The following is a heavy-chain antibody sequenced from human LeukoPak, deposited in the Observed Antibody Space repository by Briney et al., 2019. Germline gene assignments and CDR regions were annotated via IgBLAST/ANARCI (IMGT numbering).Heavy chain of an antibody. CDR3: ARGGYGAHMG. J-gene: IGHJ4*02. CDR2: ISSSPDDT. Sequence: SGGSLRLSCAAFGFTFSDYSMNWVRQAPGKGLEWVSCISSSPDDTYYADSVKGRFTISRDNAKNTVSLQMSSLRAEDTALYYCARGGYGAHMGWGQGTLVTVSS. V-gene: IGHV3-21*01. CDR1: GFTFSDYS. D-gene: IGHD4-17*01.